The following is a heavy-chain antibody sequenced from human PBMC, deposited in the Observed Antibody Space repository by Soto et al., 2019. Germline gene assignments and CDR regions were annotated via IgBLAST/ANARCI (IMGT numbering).Heavy chain of an antibody. V-gene: IGHV3-23*01. D-gene: IGHD4-17*01. CDR3: AKGFDYGDTKHIDH. J-gene: IGHJ4*02. CDR1: GYGFSTHA. Sequence: LXLSGAASGYGFSTHALTWVRQAPGKGLEWLSSITNTGLTTHYADSVKGRFTISRENSRNTLHLQMNNLRVDDTAIYYCAKGFDYGDTKHIDHWGQGTPVTVYS. CDR2: ITNTGLTT.